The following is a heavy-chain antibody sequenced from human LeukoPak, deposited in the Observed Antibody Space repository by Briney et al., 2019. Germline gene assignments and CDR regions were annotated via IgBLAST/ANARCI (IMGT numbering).Heavy chain of an antibody. D-gene: IGHD2-2*01. V-gene: IGHV1-18*01. CDR3: ARDGYCSSTSCYYYYYMDV. Sequence: ASVKVSCKASGYTFTSYGISWARQAPGKGLEWMGWISAYNGNTNYAQKLQGRVTMTTDTSTSTAYMELRSLRSDDTAVYYCARDGYCSSTSCYYYYYMDVWGKGTTVTISS. CDR1: GYTFTSYG. J-gene: IGHJ6*03. CDR2: ISAYNGNT.